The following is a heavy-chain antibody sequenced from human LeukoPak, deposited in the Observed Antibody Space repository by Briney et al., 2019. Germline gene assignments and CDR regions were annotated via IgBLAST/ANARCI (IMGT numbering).Heavy chain of an antibody. J-gene: IGHJ4*02. Sequence: SETLSLTCGVYGGSFRGYYWSWIRQPPGKGLQWIGEINHSGSTNYNPTLKSRVTISVDTSKNQFSLKLNSVTAADTAVYYCARGYCATTSCHSLIFDYWGQGTLVTVSS. CDR1: GGSFRGYY. CDR2: INHSGST. CDR3: ARGYCATTSCHSLIFDY. V-gene: IGHV4-34*01. D-gene: IGHD2-2*01.